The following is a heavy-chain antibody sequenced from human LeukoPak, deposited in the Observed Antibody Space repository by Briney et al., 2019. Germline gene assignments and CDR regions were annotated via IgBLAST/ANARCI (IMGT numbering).Heavy chain of an antibody. J-gene: IGHJ5*02. CDR3: ARSRPYSSSSCAWFDP. Sequence: SVKVSCKASGGTFSSYAISWVRQAPGQGLEWMGRIIPIFGIANFAQKFQGRVTITADKSTSTAYMELSSLRSEDTAVYYCARSRPYSSSSCAWFDPWGQGTLVTVSS. V-gene: IGHV1-69*04. CDR1: GGTFSSYA. CDR2: IIPIFGIA. D-gene: IGHD6-6*01.